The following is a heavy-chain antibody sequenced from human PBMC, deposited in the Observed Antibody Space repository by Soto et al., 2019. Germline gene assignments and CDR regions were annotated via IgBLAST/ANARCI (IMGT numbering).Heavy chain of an antibody. Sequence: GGSLRLSCAASGFTFSSYAMHWVRQAPGKGLEWVAVISYDGSNKYYADSVKGRFTISRDNSKNTLYLQMNSLRAEDTAVYYFARSPPGSYYGYYYYGMDVWGQGTTVTVSS. D-gene: IGHD1-26*01. CDR1: GFTFSSYA. V-gene: IGHV3-30-3*01. CDR3: ARSPPGSYYGYYYYGMDV. J-gene: IGHJ6*02. CDR2: ISYDGSNK.